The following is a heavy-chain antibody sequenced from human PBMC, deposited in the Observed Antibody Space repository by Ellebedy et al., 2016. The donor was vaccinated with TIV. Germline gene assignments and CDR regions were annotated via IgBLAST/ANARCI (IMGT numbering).Heavy chain of an antibody. J-gene: IGHJ4*02. D-gene: IGHD6-13*01. CDR3: ARDFWILAAAPSGDYYFEY. CDR2: ISGYNGDT. Sequence: AASVKVSCKTSGYTFTAFGISWVRQAPGKGLEWMGWISGYNGDTNYAQNLQGRVTMTTDKSTNTAYMELRSLTSDDTAVYYCARDFWILAAAPSGDYYFEYWGQGTRVSVSS. V-gene: IGHV1-18*01. CDR1: GYTFTAFG.